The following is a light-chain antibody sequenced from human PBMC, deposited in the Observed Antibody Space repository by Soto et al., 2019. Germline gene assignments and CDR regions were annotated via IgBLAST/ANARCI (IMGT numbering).Light chain of an antibody. CDR1: QSVLYSSNNKNY. V-gene: IGKV4-1*01. CDR3: QQYYSTPWT. CDR2: LAS. J-gene: IGKJ1*01. Sequence: DIVMTQSPDSLAVSLGERATINCKSSQSVLYSSNNKNYLAWYQQKPGQPPKLLIYLASTRESGVPDRFSGSGSGTDFNLTISSLQAEDVAVYYCQQYYSTPWTFGQGTKVEIK.